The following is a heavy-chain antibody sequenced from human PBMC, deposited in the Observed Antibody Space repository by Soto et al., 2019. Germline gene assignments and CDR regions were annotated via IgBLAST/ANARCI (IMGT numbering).Heavy chain of an antibody. CDR3: ARASYTTRVTRGGMDV. CDR1: GFTFNNYG. Sequence: QVQLVESGGGVVQPGRSLRLSCTASGFTFNNYGMHWVRQVPGEGLEWVAVVWSAGRNKYYADSVKGRCTISRDDSKNTVYLEINSLRVEDTAVYYCARASYTTRVTRGGMDVWGQGTTVTVSS. V-gene: IGHV3-33*01. D-gene: IGHD4-17*01. J-gene: IGHJ6*02. CDR2: VWSAGRNK.